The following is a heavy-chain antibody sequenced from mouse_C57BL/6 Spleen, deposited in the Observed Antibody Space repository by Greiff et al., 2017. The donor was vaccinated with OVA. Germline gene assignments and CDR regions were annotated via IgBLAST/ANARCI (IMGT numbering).Heavy chain of an antibody. CDR1: GYTFTSYW. CDR2: IDPSDSYT. V-gene: IGHV1-59*01. CDR3: ARKLDYGSSYGYFDV. Sequence: QVQLQQPGAELVRPGTSVKLSCKASGYTFTSYWMHWVKQRPGQGLEWIGVIDPSDSYTNYNQKFKGKATLTVDTSSSTAYMQLSSLTSEDSAVYYCARKLDYGSSYGYFDVWGTGTTVTVSS. D-gene: IGHD1-1*01. J-gene: IGHJ1*03.